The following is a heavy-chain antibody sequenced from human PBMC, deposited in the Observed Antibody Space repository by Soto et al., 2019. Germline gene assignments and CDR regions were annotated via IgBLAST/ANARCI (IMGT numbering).Heavy chain of an antibody. D-gene: IGHD6-13*01. CDR2: ISAYNGNT. Sequence: ASGKVSCNASGYTFTSYGISWDRQAPGQRLEWMGWISAYNGNTNYAQKLQGRVTITTDTSTSTAYMELRSLRSDDTAVYYCARVDSSSWPIWYYYYYGMDVWGQGTTVTVSS. CDR1: GYTFTSYG. J-gene: IGHJ6*02. V-gene: IGHV1-18*04. CDR3: ARVDSSSWPIWYYYYYGMDV.